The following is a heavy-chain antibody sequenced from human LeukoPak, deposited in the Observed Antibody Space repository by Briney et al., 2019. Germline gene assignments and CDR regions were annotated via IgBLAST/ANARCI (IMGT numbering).Heavy chain of an antibody. Sequence: PGRSLRLSCAASRFTFSAYSMYWIRQAPGKGLEWVAVISYDGSNKYYADSVKGRFTISRDNFKNTLYLQMNSLRAEDTAVYYCARDDDFWILLGAFDIWGQGTLVTVSS. CDR3: ARDDDFWILLGAFDI. J-gene: IGHJ4*02. V-gene: IGHV3-30-3*01. D-gene: IGHD3-3*01. CDR1: RFTFSAYS. CDR2: ISYDGSNK.